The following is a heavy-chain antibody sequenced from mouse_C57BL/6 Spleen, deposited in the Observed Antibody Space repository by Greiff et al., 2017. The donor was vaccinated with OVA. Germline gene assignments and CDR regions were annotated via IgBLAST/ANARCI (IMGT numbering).Heavy chain of an antibody. CDR3: ARSTTVVVTRSAWFAY. V-gene: IGHV1-52*01. Sequence: QVQLQQSGAELVRPGSSVKLSCKASGYTFTSYWMHWVKQRPIQGLEWIGNIDPSDSETHYNQKFKDKATLTVDKSSSTAYMQLSSLTSEDSAVYYCARSTTVVVTRSAWFAYWGQGTLVTVSA. CDR1: GYTFTSYW. J-gene: IGHJ3*01. CDR2: IDPSDSET. D-gene: IGHD1-1*01.